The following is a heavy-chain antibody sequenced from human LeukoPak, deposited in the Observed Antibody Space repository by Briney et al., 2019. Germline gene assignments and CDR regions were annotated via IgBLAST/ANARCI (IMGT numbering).Heavy chain of an antibody. CDR3: ARGVITYDFCNGYV. CDR2: IKQDGSEK. CDR1: GFTFSSYW. V-gene: IGHV3-7*01. Sequence: PGGSLRLSCAASGFTFSSYWMSWVRQAPGKGLEWVANIKQDGSEKHYVDSVKGRFTISRDNAKNSLYLQMNSLRAEDTAVYYWARGVITYDFCNGYVWGQGTLVTVSS. J-gene: IGHJ4*02. D-gene: IGHD3/OR15-3a*01.